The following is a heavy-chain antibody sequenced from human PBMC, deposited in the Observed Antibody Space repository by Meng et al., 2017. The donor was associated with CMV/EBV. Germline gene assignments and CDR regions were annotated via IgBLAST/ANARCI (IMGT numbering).Heavy chain of an antibody. J-gene: IGHJ6*02. CDR3: ARDLYDSSGYPAYGMDV. CDR2: IYTSRST. D-gene: IGHD3-22*01. Sequence: SETLSLTCTVSGGSISSYYWSWIRQPAGKGLEWIGRIYTSRSTNYNPSLKSRVTMSVDTSKNQFSLKLSSVTAADTAVYYCARDLYDSSGYPAYGMDVWGQGATVTVSS. V-gene: IGHV4-4*07. CDR1: GGSISSYY.